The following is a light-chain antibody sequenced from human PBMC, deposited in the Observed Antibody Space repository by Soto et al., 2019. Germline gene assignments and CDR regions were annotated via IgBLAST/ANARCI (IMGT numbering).Light chain of an antibody. Sequence: DVVLTQSPLSLPVTPGEPASISCRSSQSLLHSNGYTYLHWYLQRPGQSPQLLIYLGSTRAFGVPDRFSGSGSGTDFTLKISRVEAEDVGVYYCMQALQAPVFGPGNKVDIK. V-gene: IGKV2-28*01. CDR2: LGS. CDR3: MQALQAPV. J-gene: IGKJ3*01. CDR1: QSLLHSNGYTY.